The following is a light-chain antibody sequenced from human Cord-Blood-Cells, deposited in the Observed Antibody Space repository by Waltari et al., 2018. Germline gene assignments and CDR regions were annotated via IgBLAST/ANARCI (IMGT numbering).Light chain of an antibody. Sequence: QSALTQPASVSGSPGPSITIPCTGTSSDVGGYNYVSWYQQPPGKAPKLMIYDVSNRPSGVSNRFSGSKSGNTASLTISGLQAEDEADYYCSSYTSSSTLVFGTGTKVTVL. CDR1: SSDVGGYNY. CDR2: DVS. V-gene: IGLV2-14*01. CDR3: SSYTSSSTLV. J-gene: IGLJ1*01.